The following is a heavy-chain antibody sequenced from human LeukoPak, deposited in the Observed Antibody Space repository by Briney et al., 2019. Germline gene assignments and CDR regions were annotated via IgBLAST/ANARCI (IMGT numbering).Heavy chain of an antibody. CDR1: GFTFSNYE. D-gene: IGHD2-2*01. CDR3: ARAHSRDIVVVPAASRGIYYYGMDV. Sequence: PGGSLRLSCAASGFTFSNYEMNWVRQAPGKGLEWVSYISSSGSTIYYADSVKGRFTISRDNAKNSLYLQMNSLRAEDTAVYYCARAHSRDIVVVPAASRGIYYYGMDVWGKGTTVTVSS. J-gene: IGHJ6*04. V-gene: IGHV3-48*03. CDR2: ISSSGSTI.